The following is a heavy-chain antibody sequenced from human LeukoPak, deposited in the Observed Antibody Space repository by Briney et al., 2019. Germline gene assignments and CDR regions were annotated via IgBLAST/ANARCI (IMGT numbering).Heavy chain of an antibody. V-gene: IGHV3-48*01. CDR3: TRGLYYPPQWFEP. J-gene: IGHJ5*02. CDR1: GFDFSKYN. Sequence: GGSLRLSCVASGFDFSKYNMNWVRQVPGKGLEWVSCIHGSSGDVYYADSVKGRFTISRDNARNSLSLQMSSLRAEDTAVYYWTRGLYYPPQWFEPWGPGALGTGSP. D-gene: IGHD2-2*02. CDR2: IHGSSGDV.